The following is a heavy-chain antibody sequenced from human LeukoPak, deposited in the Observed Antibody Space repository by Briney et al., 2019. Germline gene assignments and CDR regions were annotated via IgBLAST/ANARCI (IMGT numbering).Heavy chain of an antibody. V-gene: IGHV1-3*01. J-gene: IGHJ4*02. CDR3: ARPRSYPYFDF. CDR2: INAANGNA. Sequence: ASVKVSCKTSGYTFTTYPTHWVRQAPGQRLEWIGYINAANGNAKYSSKFQDRVIITRDTSASTAYMELGGLRSEDTAVYYCARPRSYPYFDFWGQGTLVTVSS. CDR1: GYTFTTYP.